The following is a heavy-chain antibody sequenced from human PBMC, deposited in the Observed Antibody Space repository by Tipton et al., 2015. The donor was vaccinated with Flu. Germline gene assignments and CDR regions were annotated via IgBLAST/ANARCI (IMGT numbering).Heavy chain of an antibody. CDR3: ARSIIVVPAEGYYYGLDV. J-gene: IGHJ6*02. D-gene: IGHD2-15*01. CDR1: GYSVSSGYY. CDR2: IYTSGIT. V-gene: IGHV4-61*02. Sequence: TLSLTCAVSGYSVSSGYYWAWIRQPAGKALEWIGRIYTSGITNYNPSLKSRVTISVDTSKNQFSLRLSSVTAADTAVYYCARSIIVVPAEGYYYGLDVWGQGTTVTVSS.